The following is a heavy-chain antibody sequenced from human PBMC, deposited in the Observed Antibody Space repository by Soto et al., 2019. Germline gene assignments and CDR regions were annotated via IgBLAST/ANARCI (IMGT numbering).Heavy chain of an antibody. Sequence: ASVKASCKACGYTFTSYAMHWVRQAPGQRLEWMGWINAGNGNTKYSQKFQGRFTISRDNSKNTLYLQMNSLTDGDTAVYYCAGSSRWPYYFEYWGQGTLGT. J-gene: IGHJ4*02. D-gene: IGHD6-13*01. CDR1: GYTFTSYA. CDR3: AGSSRWPYYFEY. CDR2: INAGNGNT. V-gene: IGHV1-3*01.